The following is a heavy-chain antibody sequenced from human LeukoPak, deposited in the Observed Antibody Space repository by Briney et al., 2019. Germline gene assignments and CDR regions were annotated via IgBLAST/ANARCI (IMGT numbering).Heavy chain of an antibody. V-gene: IGHV5-51*01. CDR1: GYSFTSYW. Sequence: GESLKISCKGSGYSFTSYWIGWVRQMPGKGLEWMGIIYPGDSDTRYSPSFQGQVTISADKSISTAYLQWSSLKASGTAMYYCARRTYYYDSSGYYYYYMDVWGKGTTVTISS. CDR3: ARRTYYYDSSGYYYYYMDV. D-gene: IGHD3-22*01. J-gene: IGHJ6*03. CDR2: IYPGDSDT.